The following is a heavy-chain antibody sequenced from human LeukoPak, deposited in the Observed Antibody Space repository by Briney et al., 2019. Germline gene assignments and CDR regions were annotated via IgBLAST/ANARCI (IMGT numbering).Heavy chain of an antibody. D-gene: IGHD2/OR15-2a*01. J-gene: IGHJ4*02. Sequence: GRSLRLSCAASGFTFSSYGMHWVRQAPGKGLEWVAVIWYDGSNKYYADSVKGRFTISRDNSENTLSLQMNSLRADDTAIYYCAKSCNSGNCYYNYWGQGTLVTVSS. V-gene: IGHV3-33*06. CDR2: IWYDGSNK. CDR3: AKSCNSGNCYYNY. CDR1: GFTFSSYG.